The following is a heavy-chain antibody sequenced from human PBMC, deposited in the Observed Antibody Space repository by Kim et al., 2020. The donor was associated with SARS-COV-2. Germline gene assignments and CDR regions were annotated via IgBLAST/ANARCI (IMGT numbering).Heavy chain of an antibody. V-gene: IGHV1-18*04. D-gene: IGHD6-6*01. CDR3: TRTSSDILDM. J-gene: IGHJ3*02. CDR1: GYTFAIYG. Sequence: ASVKVSCKASGYTFAIYGITWVRQAPGQGLEWMGYISPYSGSTNYAQKFRGRVTLTTDASTTTGYLELTNLKSDDTAVYFCTRTSSDILDMWGQGTMVTVSS. CDR2: ISPYSGST.